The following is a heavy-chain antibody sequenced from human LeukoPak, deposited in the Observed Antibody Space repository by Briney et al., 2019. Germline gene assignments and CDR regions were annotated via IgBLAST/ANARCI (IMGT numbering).Heavy chain of an antibody. Sequence: SVKVSCKASGGTFSSYAISWVRQAPGQGLEWMGRIIPILGIANYAQKFQGRVTITADKSTSTDYMELSSLRSEDTAVYYCARDGHYDFWSGYYRGFDYWGQGTLVTVSS. CDR2: IIPILGIA. D-gene: IGHD3-3*01. V-gene: IGHV1-69*04. CDR3: ARDGHYDFWSGYYRGFDY. CDR1: GGTFSSYA. J-gene: IGHJ4*02.